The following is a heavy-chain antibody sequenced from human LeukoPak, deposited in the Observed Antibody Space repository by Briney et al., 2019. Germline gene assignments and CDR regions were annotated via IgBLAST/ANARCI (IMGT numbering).Heavy chain of an antibody. CDR2: ISYDGSNK. CDR1: GFTFSSYA. J-gene: IGHJ6*02. V-gene: IGHV3-30*04. D-gene: IGHD1-26*01. CDR3: ARVGATTVPKNHYYYGMDV. Sequence: GGSLRLSCAASGFTFSSYAMHWVRQAPGKGLEWVAVISYDGSNKYYADSVKGRFTISRDNSKNTLYLQMNSLRAEDTAVYYCARVGATTVPKNHYYYGMDVWGQGTTVTVSS.